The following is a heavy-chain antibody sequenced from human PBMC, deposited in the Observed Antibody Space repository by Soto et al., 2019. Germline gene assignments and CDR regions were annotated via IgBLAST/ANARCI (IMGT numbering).Heavy chain of an antibody. CDR3: ARVRRYYDSSGYYYFSNFHY. V-gene: IGHV1-69*02. CDR2: IIPILGIA. Sequence: SVKVSCKASGGTFSSYTISWVRQAPGQGLEWMGRIIPILGIANYAQKFQGRVTITADKSTSTAYMELTSVTAADTAVYYCARVRRYYDSSGYYYFSNFHYWGQGTLVTVSS. CDR1: GGTFSSYT. J-gene: IGHJ4*02. D-gene: IGHD3-22*01.